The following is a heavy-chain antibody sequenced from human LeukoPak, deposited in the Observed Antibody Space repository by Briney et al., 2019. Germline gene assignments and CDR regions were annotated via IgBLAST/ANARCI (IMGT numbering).Heavy chain of an antibody. V-gene: IGHV3-33*01. CDR3: ARDRYCSSTSCYNLDY. CDR1: GLTFSSYG. Sequence: GGSLRLSCAASGLTFSSYGTHWVPQAPGKGLEWVAAIWYDGSNKYYADSVKGRFTISRDNSKNTLYLQMNSLRAEDTAVYYCARDRYCSSTSCYNLDYWGQGTLVTVSS. D-gene: IGHD2-2*02. J-gene: IGHJ4*02. CDR2: IWYDGSNK.